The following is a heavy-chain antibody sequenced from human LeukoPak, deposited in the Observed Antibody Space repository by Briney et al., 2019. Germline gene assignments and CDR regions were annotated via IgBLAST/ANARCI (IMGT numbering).Heavy chain of an antibody. J-gene: IGHJ4*02. Sequence: SETLSLTCTVSGGSISSYYWSWIRQPAGKGLEWIGRIYTNGSTNYNPSLKSRVTMSVDTSKNQFSLKLSSVTAADTAVYYCARTHGYYYDSSGYNFDYWGQGTLVTVSS. CDR2: IYTNGST. V-gene: IGHV4-4*07. D-gene: IGHD3-22*01. CDR1: GGSISSYY. CDR3: ARTHGYYYDSSGYNFDY.